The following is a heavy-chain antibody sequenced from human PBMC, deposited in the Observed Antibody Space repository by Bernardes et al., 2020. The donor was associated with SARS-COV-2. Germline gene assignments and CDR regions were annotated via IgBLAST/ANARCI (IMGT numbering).Heavy chain of an antibody. CDR2: INHSGST. V-gene: IGHV4-34*01. CDR1: GGSFSGYY. Sequence: SEPLSLTCAVYGGSFSGYYWSWIRQPPGKGLEWIGEINHSGSTNYNPSLTSRVTISVDTSKNQFSLKLSSVTAADTAVYYCARDRGEVQTLFGVVTGPQYVDCWGQGTLVTVSS. CDR3: ARDRGEVQTLFGVVTGPQYVDC. J-gene: IGHJ4*02. D-gene: IGHD3-3*01.